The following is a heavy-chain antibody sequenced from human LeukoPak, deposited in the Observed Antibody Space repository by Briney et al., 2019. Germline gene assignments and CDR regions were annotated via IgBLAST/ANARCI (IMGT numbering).Heavy chain of an antibody. D-gene: IGHD3-10*01. CDR1: GGSISSYY. J-gene: IGHJ6*03. CDR2: IYTSGST. V-gene: IGHV4-4*07. CDR3: ARGYHYGSGSSPRAYYMDV. Sequence: PSETLSLTCTVSGGSISSYYWSWIRQPAGKGLEWIGRIYTSGSTNYNPSLKSRVTMSVDTSKNQFSLKLSSVTAADTAVYYCARGYHYGSGSSPRAYYMDVWGKGTTVTVSS.